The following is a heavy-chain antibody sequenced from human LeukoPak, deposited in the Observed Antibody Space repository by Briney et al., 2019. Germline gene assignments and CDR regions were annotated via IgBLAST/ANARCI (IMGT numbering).Heavy chain of an antibody. CDR1: GFSFSAAW. CDR2: IKNDGSDK. D-gene: IGHD5-12*01. Sequence: GGSLRLSCEASGFSFSAAWMTWVRQAPGKGLEWVATIKNDGSDKYYVDSVKGRFTLSRDNAKNLVYLQMNSLRVEDAAVYYCVNLGYSDGGQGTLVTVSS. CDR3: VNLGYSD. J-gene: IGHJ4*02. V-gene: IGHV3-7*01.